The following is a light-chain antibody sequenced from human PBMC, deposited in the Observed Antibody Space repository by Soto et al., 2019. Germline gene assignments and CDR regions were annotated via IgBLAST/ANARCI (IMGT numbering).Light chain of an antibody. CDR2: DAS. CDR1: QSVSSY. CDR3: QQRSNWPPIT. Sequence: EIVLTQSPVTLSLSPGERGTLSFRASQSVSSYLAWYQQKPGQAPRLLIYDASNRATGIPARFSGGGSGTDFTLTIDNLEPEDFAIYYCQQRSNWPPITFGQGTRLEIK. J-gene: IGKJ5*01. V-gene: IGKV3-11*01.